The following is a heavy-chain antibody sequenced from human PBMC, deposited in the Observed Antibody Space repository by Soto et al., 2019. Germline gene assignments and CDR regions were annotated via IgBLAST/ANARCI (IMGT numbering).Heavy chain of an antibody. CDR2: INAGNGNT. CDR1: GYTFTSYA. V-gene: IGHV1-3*01. Sequence: ASVKVSCKASGYTFTSYAMHWVRLAPGQRLEWMGWINAGNGNTKYSQKFQGRVTITRDTSASTAYMELSSLRSEDTAVYYCARARSALSFNWFDPWGQGTLFTVSS. J-gene: IGHJ5*02. CDR3: ARARSALSFNWFDP. D-gene: IGHD3-10*01.